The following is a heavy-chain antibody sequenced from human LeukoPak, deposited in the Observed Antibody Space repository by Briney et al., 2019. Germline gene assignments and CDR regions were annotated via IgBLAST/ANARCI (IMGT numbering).Heavy chain of an antibody. CDR3: TREFYYKFDI. J-gene: IGHJ5*02. CDR2: IKHKDHGFAT. Sequence: PGGSLRLSCAASGFTFSSYSMNWVRQAPGKGLEWVGLIKHKDHGFATEYAASVKGRFTISRDDSRDSLYLQMNSLKAEDTAIYYCTREFYYKFDIWGQGTLVTVSS. CDR1: GFTFSSYS. D-gene: IGHD3-10*01. V-gene: IGHV3-72*01.